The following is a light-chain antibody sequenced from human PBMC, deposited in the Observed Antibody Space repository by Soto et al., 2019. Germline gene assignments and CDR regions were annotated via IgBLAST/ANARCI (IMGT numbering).Light chain of an antibody. J-gene: IGKJ3*01. CDR2: GAS. Sequence: DIPFTKSPSSVSASVGDRVTITCRASQGISNYLAWFQQKPGQGPKLLICGASNFQSGVPPRFSGSGAETVFTLTSSIQPQDFVASYYRQQRTSSPITFGQGTKVDIK. CDR1: QGISNY. V-gene: IGKV1-17*03. CDR3: RQQRTSSPIT.